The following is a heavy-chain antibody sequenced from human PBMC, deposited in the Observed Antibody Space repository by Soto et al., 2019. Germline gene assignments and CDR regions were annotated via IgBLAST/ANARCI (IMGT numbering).Heavy chain of an antibody. CDR2: IYSGGST. CDR1: GFIVSSYY. V-gene: IGHV3-53*01. CDR3: AKSGGNGWFADAFDV. J-gene: IGHJ3*01. D-gene: IGHD6-19*01. Sequence: VGSLRLSCAGSGFIVSSYYMSWVRQAPGKGLEWISVIYSGGSTYYADSVKGRFTIFRDNSENTLYLQLNSLRAEDTAVYYCAKSGGNGWFADAFDVWGQGTMVT.